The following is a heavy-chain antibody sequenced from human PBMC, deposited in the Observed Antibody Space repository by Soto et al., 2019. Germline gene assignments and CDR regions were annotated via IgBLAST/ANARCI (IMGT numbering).Heavy chain of an antibody. D-gene: IGHD2-8*01. CDR2: INTDNGNT. J-gene: IGHJ3*02. Sequence: ASEKVSCKASGYTFTHYAMHWVRQAPGQGLEWLGWINTDNGNTAFSQKFQGRVSITMDTSASTAYVELSSLISEDTAVYYCARQGDSRILRDTFDIWGQGTLVTVSS. CDR3: ARQGDSRILRDTFDI. CDR1: GYTFTHYA. V-gene: IGHV1-3*04.